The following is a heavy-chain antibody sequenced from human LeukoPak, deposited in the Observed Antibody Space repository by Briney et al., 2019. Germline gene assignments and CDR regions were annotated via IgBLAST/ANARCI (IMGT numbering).Heavy chain of an antibody. CDR1: GFTFSSYE. D-gene: IGHD3-22*01. V-gene: IGHV3-48*03. Sequence: GGSLRLSCAASGFTFSSYEMNWVRQAPGKGLEWVSYISSSGSTIYYADSVKGRFTISRDNAKNSLYLQMNSLRAEDTAVYYCASRATYYYDSSGYYTPLSYFDYWGQGTLVTVSS. J-gene: IGHJ4*02. CDR2: ISSSGSTI. CDR3: ASRATYYYDSSGYYTPLSYFDY.